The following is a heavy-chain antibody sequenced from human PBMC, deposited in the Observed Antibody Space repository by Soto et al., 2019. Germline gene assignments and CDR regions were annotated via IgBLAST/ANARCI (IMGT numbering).Heavy chain of an antibody. CDR2: ICYSGST. V-gene: IGHV4-59*01. D-gene: IGHD3-3*01. J-gene: IGHJ4*02. CDR1: GGSISSYY. Sequence: PSETLSLTCTVSGGSISSYYWSWIRQPPGKGLEWIGYICYSGSTNYNPSLKSRVTISVDTSKNQFSLKLSSVTAADTAVYYCARSGNYDFWSGYPKINYFDYWGQGTLVTVSS. CDR3: ARSGNYDFWSGYPKINYFDY.